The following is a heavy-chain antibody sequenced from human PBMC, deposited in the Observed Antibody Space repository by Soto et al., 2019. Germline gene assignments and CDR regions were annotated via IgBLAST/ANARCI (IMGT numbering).Heavy chain of an antibody. CDR3: ARRGGSGWGAFDV. D-gene: IGHD3-10*01. CDR2: ISNTDNWS. CDR1: GFAFKNHA. V-gene: IGHV3-23*01. Sequence: EVQLLESGGGLVQPGGSLRLSCVASGFAFKNHAMNWVRQAPGKGLEWVSTISNTDNWSGYADSVKGRFTISKDNFKNTLYLEMNSLRGEDTAIYYCARRGGSGWGAFDVWGQGTMVTVSP. J-gene: IGHJ3*01.